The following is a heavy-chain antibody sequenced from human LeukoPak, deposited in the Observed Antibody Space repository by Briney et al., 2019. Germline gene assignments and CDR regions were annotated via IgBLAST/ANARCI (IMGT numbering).Heavy chain of an antibody. CDR3: AKDSNTAGYSFGS. CDR1: GFTFHHYS. D-gene: IGHD5-18*01. V-gene: IGHV3-43*01. CDR2: ISWDGGIT. J-gene: IGHJ3*01. Sequence: PGGSLRLSCAASGFTFHHYSMHWVRQPPGKGLEWVSLISWDGGITYYADSVRGRFTISRDNGKNSLSLEMNSLRTEDTALYYCAKDSNTAGYSFGSWGQGTMVTVSS.